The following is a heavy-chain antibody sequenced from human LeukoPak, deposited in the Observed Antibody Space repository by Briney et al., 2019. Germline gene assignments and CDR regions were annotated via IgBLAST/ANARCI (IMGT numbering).Heavy chain of an antibody. CDR3: AKDYFDY. V-gene: IGHV3-21*04. CDR1: GFTFSSYT. J-gene: IGHJ4*02. CDR2: ITSSSSYI. Sequence: GGSLRPSCAASGFTFSSYTMNWVRQAPGKGPEWVSSITSSSSYIYYADSVKGRFTISRDNSKNSLYLQMNSLRTEDTALYYCAKDYFDYWGQGTLVTVSA.